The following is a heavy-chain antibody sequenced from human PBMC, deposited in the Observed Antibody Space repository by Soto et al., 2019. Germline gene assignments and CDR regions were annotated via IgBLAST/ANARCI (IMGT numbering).Heavy chain of an antibody. CDR2: ISGSGGST. V-gene: IGHV3-23*01. J-gene: IGHJ6*02. Sequence: GGSLRLSCAASGFTFSSYAMSWVRQAPGKGLEWVSAISGSGGSTYYADSVKGRFTISRDNSKNTLYLQMNSLRAEDTAVYYCAKGRAGVVVVAAITDVWGQGTTVTVSS. CDR3: AKGRAGVVVVAAITDV. CDR1: GFTFSSYA. D-gene: IGHD2-15*01.